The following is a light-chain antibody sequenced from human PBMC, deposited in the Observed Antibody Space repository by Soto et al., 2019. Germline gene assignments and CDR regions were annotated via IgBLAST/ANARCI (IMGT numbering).Light chain of an antibody. CDR2: WAS. J-gene: IGKJ5*01. Sequence: ELTQSPKTLALSLGEMPTINCNCTQSVLYSSNNNNYLAWYQQKPGHPPKLLIYWASTRQSGVPDRFSGSGSGTDFTLTISSLQAEDVAVYYCQQYHSDPITFGQGTRLEIK. CDR3: QQYHSDPIT. V-gene: IGKV4-1*01. CDR1: QSVLYSSNNNNY.